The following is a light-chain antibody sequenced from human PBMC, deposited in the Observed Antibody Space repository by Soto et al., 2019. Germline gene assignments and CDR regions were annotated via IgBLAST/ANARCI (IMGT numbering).Light chain of an antibody. CDR2: GAS. V-gene: IGKV3-15*01. CDR3: QQYNNGPRT. CDR1: QSVSST. J-gene: IGKJ1*01. Sequence: EIVMTQSPATLSVSPGERATLSCRASQSVSSTLAWYPQKPGQAPRLLIYGASTRATGIPARFSGSGSGTEFTLTISSLQSEDFAVYDCQQYNNGPRTFGQGTKGEIK.